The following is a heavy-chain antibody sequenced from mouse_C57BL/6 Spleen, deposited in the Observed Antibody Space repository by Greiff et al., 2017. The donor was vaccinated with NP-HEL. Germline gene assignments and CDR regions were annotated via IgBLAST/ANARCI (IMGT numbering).Heavy chain of an antibody. CDR3: AREGPLYSKEDWFAY. CDR2: IYPRSGNT. V-gene: IGHV1-81*01. CDR1: GYTFTSYG. J-gene: IGHJ3*01. D-gene: IGHD2-5*01. Sequence: QVQLKESGAELARPGASVKLSCKASGYTFTSYGISWVKQRTGQGLEWIGEIYPRSGNTYYNEKFKGKATLTADKSSSTAYMELRSLTSEDSAVYFCAREGPLYSKEDWFAYWGQGTLVTVSA.